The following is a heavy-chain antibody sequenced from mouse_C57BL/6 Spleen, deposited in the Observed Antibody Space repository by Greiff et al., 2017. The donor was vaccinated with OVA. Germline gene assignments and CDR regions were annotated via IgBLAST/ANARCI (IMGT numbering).Heavy chain of an antibody. CDR2: IDPSDSYT. CDR3: ARWRIYYDYERYFDV. Sequence: QVQLKQPGAELVKPGASVKLSCKASGYTFTSYWMQWVKQRPGQGLEWIGEIDPSDSYTNYNQKFKGKATLTVDTSSSTAYMQLSSLTSEDSAVYYCARWRIYYDYERYFDVWGTGTTVTVSS. CDR1: GYTFTSYW. D-gene: IGHD2-4*01. V-gene: IGHV1-50*01. J-gene: IGHJ1*03.